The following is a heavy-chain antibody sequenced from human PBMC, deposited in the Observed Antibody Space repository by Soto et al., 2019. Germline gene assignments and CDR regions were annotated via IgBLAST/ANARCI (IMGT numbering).Heavy chain of an antibody. CDR2: ISDSGGST. CDR3: AKKPDGDSSWYSNCFDS. Sequence: VGSLRLSCAASGFTYSSYSMSWVRQAPGKGLEWVSSISDSGGSTYYADSVRGRFTISRDNSKNTLYLQMSSLRVEDTALYYCAKKPDGDSSWYSNCFDSWGQGTLVTVSS. V-gene: IGHV3-23*01. J-gene: IGHJ5*01. CDR1: GFTYSSYS. D-gene: IGHD6-13*01.